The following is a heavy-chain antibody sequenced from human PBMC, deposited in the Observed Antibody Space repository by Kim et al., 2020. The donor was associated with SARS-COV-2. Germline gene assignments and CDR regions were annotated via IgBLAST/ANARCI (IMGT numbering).Heavy chain of an antibody. V-gene: IGHV3-23*01. CDR1: GFSFSSTSYS. CDR2: ISGNGVRK. D-gene: IGHD2-21*02. CDR3: AKDGTSGDGVWDFDY. Sequence: GGSLRLSCVASGFSFSSTSYSMSWVRRAPGKGLEWVSGISGNGVRKDYADSVKGRFTISRDNSKNIVYLQMSSLRVEDTAVYYCAKDGTSGDGVWDFDYWGQGSRVTVSP. J-gene: IGHJ4*02.